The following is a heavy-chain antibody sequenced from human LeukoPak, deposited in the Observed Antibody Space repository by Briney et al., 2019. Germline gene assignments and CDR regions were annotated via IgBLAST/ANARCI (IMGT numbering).Heavy chain of an antibody. Sequence: GGSLRLSCAASGFTFSSYEMNWVRQAPGKGLEWVSYISSSGATMYYADSVKGRFAISRDNAKKSLYLQMKSLRAEDTAVYYCARSGANWNYFDYWGQGTLVTVSS. CDR3: ARSGANWNYFDY. J-gene: IGHJ4*02. CDR2: ISSSGATM. D-gene: IGHD1-1*01. V-gene: IGHV3-48*03. CDR1: GFTFSSYE.